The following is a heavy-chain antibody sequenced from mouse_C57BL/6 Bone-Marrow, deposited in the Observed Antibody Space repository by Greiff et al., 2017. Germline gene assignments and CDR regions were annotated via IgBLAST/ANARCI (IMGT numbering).Heavy chain of an antibody. CDR2: ISSGGDYI. Sequence: EVMLVESGEGLVKPGGSLKLSCAASGFTFSSYAMSWVRQTPEKRLEWVAYISSGGDYIYYADTVKGRFTITRDNARNTLYLQMSSLKSEDTAMYYCTRDGESTFAYWGQGTLVTVSA. CDR3: TRDGESTFAY. D-gene: IGHD5-1*01. J-gene: IGHJ3*01. CDR1: GFTFSSYA. V-gene: IGHV5-9-1*02.